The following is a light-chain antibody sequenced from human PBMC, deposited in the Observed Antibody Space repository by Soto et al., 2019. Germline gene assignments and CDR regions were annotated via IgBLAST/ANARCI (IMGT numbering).Light chain of an antibody. CDR1: QSVSSN. CDR2: GAY. J-gene: IGKJ2*01. V-gene: IGKV3-15*01. CDR3: QQYNQWYT. Sequence: EIVMTQSPATLSVSPGERATLSCRASQSVSSNLAWYQQKPGQAPRILIYGAYTRATGVPARFSGSGSGTEFTLTISSLQSEDFAVYYCQQYNQWYTFGQGTKLETK.